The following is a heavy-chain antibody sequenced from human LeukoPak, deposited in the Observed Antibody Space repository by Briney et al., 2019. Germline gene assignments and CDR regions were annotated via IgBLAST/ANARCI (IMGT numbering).Heavy chain of an antibody. CDR3: ARDGSGCSSTSCYGGINWFDP. D-gene: IGHD2-2*01. Sequence: SETLSLTCTVSGGSISSSSYYWGWIRQPPGKGLEWIGSIYYSGTTYYNPSLKSRVTISVDTSRNQFSLKLSSVTAADTAVYYCARDGSGCSSTSCYGGINWFDPWGQGTLVTVSS. CDR1: GGSISSSSYY. V-gene: IGHV4-39*07. J-gene: IGHJ5*02. CDR2: IYYSGTT.